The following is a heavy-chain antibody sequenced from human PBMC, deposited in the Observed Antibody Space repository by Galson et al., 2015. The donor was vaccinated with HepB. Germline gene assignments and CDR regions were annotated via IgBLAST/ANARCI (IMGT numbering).Heavy chain of an antibody. CDR2: ISAYNGNT. J-gene: IGHJ2*01. D-gene: IGHD6-19*01. CDR3: ARLIAVAGTRWYFDL. Sequence: SVKVSCKASGYTFTSYGTSWVRQAPGQGLEWMGWISAYNGNTNYAQKLQGRVTMTTDTSTSTAYMELRSLRSDDTAVYYCARLIAVAGTRWYFDLWGRGTLVTVSS. CDR1: GYTFTSYG. V-gene: IGHV1-18*01.